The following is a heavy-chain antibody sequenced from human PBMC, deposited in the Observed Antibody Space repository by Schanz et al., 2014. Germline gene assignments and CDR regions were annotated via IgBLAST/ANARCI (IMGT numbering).Heavy chain of an antibody. Sequence: QVQLVQSGAEVKKPGASVKVSCEASGYTFTSYYIHWVRQAPGQGLEWMGKINPSSGTTRIAQNCQGRLTVTRNTSTSTVNMELSSLRSEDTAVYCYARGGFFDSTSFDSWGQGTLVTVSS. CDR1: GYTFTSYY. CDR3: ARGGFFDSTSFDS. CDR2: INPSSGTT. J-gene: IGHJ4*02. V-gene: IGHV1-46*03. D-gene: IGHD2-2*01.